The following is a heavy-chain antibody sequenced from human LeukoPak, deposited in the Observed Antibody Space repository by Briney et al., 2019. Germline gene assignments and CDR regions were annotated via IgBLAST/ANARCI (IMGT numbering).Heavy chain of an antibody. CDR2: INPNSGGT. V-gene: IGHV1-2*02. CDR3: ARGPHWDPHFDY. CDR1: GFTFTAYY. J-gene: IGHJ4*02. Sequence: ATVKVSCKASGFTFTAYYMHWVRQAPGQGLEWMGWINPNSGGTNYAQKFQGRVTMTRDTSISTAYMELSRLRSDDTAVYYCARGPHWDPHFDYWGQGTLVTVSS. D-gene: IGHD7-27*01.